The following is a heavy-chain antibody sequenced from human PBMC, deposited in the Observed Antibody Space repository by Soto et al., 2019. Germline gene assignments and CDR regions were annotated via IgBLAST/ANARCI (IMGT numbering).Heavy chain of an antibody. CDR1: GGTFSSYA. CDR3: ARRNSRPGPDYGDSPPRGMDV. Sequence: ASVKVSCKASGGTFSSYAISWVRQAPGQGLEWMGGIIPIFGTANYAQKFQGRVTITADESTSTAYMELSSLRSEDTAVYYCARRNSRPGPDYGDSPPRGMDVWGQGTTVTVSS. J-gene: IGHJ6*02. CDR2: IIPIFGTA. V-gene: IGHV1-69*13. D-gene: IGHD4-17*01.